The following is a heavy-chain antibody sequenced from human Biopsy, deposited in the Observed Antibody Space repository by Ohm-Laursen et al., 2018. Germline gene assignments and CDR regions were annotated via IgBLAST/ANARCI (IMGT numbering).Heavy chain of an antibody. CDR2: IYFTGRT. J-gene: IGHJ2*01. CDR1: GGPIDSYY. CDR3: ASAGYNPDWNFDL. Sequence: TLSLTCTVSGGPIDSYYWGWIRQPPGKALEWIGYIYFTGRTSYNPSLKSRVTMSVNTSKKQFPLRLSSVTAADTAVYYCASAGYNPDWNFDLWGRGTRVTVSS. D-gene: IGHD5-24*01. V-gene: IGHV4-59*12.